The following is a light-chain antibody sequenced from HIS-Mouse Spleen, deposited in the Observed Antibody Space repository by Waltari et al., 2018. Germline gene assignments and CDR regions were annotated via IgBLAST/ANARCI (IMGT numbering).Light chain of an antibody. J-gene: IGLJ2*01. CDR3: CSYAGSSTVV. CDR1: SSDGGSSNL. Sequence: QSALTQPAPVSGSPGQPITIPCTGTSSDGGSSNLVSWYQQHPHNAPKLMIYEGSKRPSGVSNRFSGSKSGNTASLTISGLQAEDEADYYCCSYAGSSTVVFGGGTKLTVL. CDR2: EGS. V-gene: IGLV2-23*01.